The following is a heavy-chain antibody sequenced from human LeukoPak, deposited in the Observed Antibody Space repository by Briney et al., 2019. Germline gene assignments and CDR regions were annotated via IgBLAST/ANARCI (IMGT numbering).Heavy chain of an antibody. CDR2: ISNNEST. CDR1: GVSISDYY. Sequence: SETLSLTCTVSGVSISDYYWSWIRQPPGKGLEWIGYISNNESTNYNPSLKSRITISEDTSKNQFSLKLSSVTAADTALYHCARLRFYYDTFGSPNWYFDLWGRGTLVTVSS. V-gene: IGHV4-59*08. D-gene: IGHD3-22*01. CDR3: ARLRFYYDTFGSPNWYFDL. J-gene: IGHJ2*01.